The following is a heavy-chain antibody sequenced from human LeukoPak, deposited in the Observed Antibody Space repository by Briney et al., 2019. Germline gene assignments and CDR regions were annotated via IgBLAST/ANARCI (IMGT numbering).Heavy chain of an antibody. D-gene: IGHD3-10*01. CDR2: ISTRDFI. V-gene: IGHV3-21*01. CDR3: ARILGDNGYGSGFFDY. J-gene: IGHJ4*02. Sequence: GGPLRLSCAASGFTLSTSSMNWVRQAPGKGLEWVSAISTRDFINYADSVKGRFTVSRDHAKDSLYLQMNSLRAEDTAVYYCARILGDNGYGSGFFDYWGQGALVTVSS. CDR1: GFTLSTSS.